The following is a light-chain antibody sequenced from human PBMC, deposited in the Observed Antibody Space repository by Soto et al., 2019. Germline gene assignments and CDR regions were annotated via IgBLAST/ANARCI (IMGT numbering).Light chain of an antibody. V-gene: IGKV3-15*01. CDR2: GAS. CDR1: QSVSSN. J-gene: IGKJ1*01. CDR3: QQYNNWPLT. Sequence: EIVFTQSPGTLALSPGERGTLSCRASQSVSSNLAWYQQKPGQAPRLLIYGASTRATGIPARFSGSGSGTEFTLTISSLQSEDFAVYYCQQYNNWPLTFGQGTKVDI.